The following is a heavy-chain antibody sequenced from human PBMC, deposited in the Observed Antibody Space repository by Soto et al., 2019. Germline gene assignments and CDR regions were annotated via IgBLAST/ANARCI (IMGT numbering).Heavy chain of an antibody. V-gene: IGHV3-30*18. D-gene: IGHD4-4*01. CDR2: VSFDSKNK. CDR3: AKESVESTYSYYGMDV. CDR1: GFSFHSYS. Sequence: GGSLRLSCAGSGFSFHSYSMHWVRQAPGKGLEWVATVSFDSKNKYYIDSVEGRFTISRDNSNNVMSLQMNSLRHEDTAVYYCAKESVESTYSYYGMDVWGPGTTVTVAS. J-gene: IGHJ6*02.